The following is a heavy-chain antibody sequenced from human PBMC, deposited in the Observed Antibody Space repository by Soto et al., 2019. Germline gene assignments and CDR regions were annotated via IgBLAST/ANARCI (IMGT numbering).Heavy chain of an antibody. CDR3: AYRRGGSSFGGNFEY. Sequence: QIALKESGPTLVKPSQTLTLTCTFSGFSFSTTGAGVGWIRQPPGKALEWLALIFWNDAKRYIPSLRSRLTSIYDNSKYQGVLTISNVDSVDAVTYYGAYRRGGSSFGGNFEYWGQGTPVTV. V-gene: IGHV2-5*01. J-gene: IGHJ4*02. CDR1: GFSFSTTGAG. CDR2: IFWNDAK. D-gene: IGHD2-15*01.